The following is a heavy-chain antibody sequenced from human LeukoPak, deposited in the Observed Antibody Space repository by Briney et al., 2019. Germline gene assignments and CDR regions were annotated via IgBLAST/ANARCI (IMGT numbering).Heavy chain of an antibody. CDR1: GFTFSSYG. CDR2: ISYDGSNK. J-gene: IGHJ4*02. D-gene: IGHD3-10*01. V-gene: IGHV3-30*18. Sequence: PGRSLRLSCAASGFTFSSYGMHWVRQAPGKGLEWVAVISYDGSNKYYADSVKGRFTISRDNSKNTLYLQMNSLRAEDTAVYYCAKDSYYGSGRQGPSDYWGQGTLVTVSS. CDR3: AKDSYYGSGRQGPSDY.